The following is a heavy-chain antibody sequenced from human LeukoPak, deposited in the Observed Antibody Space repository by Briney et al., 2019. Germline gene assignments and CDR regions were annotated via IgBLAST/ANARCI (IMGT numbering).Heavy chain of an antibody. D-gene: IGHD2-8*01. J-gene: IGHJ6*03. Sequence: SETLSLTCTVSGGSLISYYWSWIRQPAGKGLEWIGRVYNGGSTNYNPSLKSRVTMSVDTSKNQFSLKLTSVTAADTAVYYCARESTVLTPYYYYYYYMDVWGTGTTVTVSS. CDR3: ARESTVLTPYYYYYYYMDV. CDR1: GGSLISYY. CDR2: VYNGGST. V-gene: IGHV4-4*07.